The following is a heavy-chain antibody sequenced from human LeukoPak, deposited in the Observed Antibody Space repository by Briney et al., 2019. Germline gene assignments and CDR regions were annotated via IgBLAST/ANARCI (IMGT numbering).Heavy chain of an antibody. V-gene: IGHV3-48*03. D-gene: IGHD3-3*01. CDR1: GFTFSTYE. J-gene: IGHJ4*02. CDR3: ARVRGLEWLLKHLDS. Sequence: PGGSLRLSCTASGFTFSTYEMNWVRQAPGKGLEWVSYISGSGYPIYYADSVKGRFTISRDNAKNSLYLQMNSLRAEDTAIYYSARVRGLEWLLKHLDSWGQGTLVTVSS. CDR2: ISGSGYPI.